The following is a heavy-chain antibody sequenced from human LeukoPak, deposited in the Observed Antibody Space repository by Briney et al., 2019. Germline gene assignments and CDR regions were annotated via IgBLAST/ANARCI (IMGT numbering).Heavy chain of an antibody. V-gene: IGHV3-30*02. J-gene: IGHJ4*02. CDR3: AKDRAWKFYFDS. D-gene: IGHD1-1*01. CDR1: GFTLSNFG. CDR2: IRYDGVIQ. Sequence: GGSLRLSCAASGFTLSNFGMHWVRQAPGKGLEWAAFIRYDGVIQFYADSVKGRFTISRDDSKNTLFLHMNTLRAEDTAVYYCAKDRAWKFYFDSWGQGTLVTVSS.